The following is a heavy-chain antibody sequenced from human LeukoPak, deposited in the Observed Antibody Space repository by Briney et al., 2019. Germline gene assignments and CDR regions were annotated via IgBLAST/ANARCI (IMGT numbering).Heavy chain of an antibody. CDR3: ARDVVVPAAIDYYYYYMDV. V-gene: IGHV1-2*02. CDR2: INPNSGGT. CDR1: GYTFIGYY. J-gene: IGHJ6*03. Sequence: ASVKVSCKASGYTFIGYYMHWVRQAPGQGLEWMGWINPNSGGTNYAQKFQGRVTITADESTSTAYMELSSLRSEDTAVYYCARDVVVPAAIDYYYYYMDVWGKGTTVTVSS. D-gene: IGHD2-2*01.